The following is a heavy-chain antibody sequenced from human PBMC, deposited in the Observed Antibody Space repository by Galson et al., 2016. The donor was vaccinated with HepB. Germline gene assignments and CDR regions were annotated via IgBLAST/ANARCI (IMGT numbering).Heavy chain of an antibody. J-gene: IGHJ4*02. CDR2: INPSDANT. D-gene: IGHD1-1*01. CDR3: ARGIYGWNDVIDY. Sequence: SVKVSCKASGYTFTHYHLHWVRQAPGQGLEWMGVINPSDANTRNAQKFQGRVILTRDTSTNTVYMELNSLRSEDTALYYCARGIYGWNDVIDYWGQGTLVSVSS. V-gene: IGHV1-46*01. CDR1: GYTFTHYH.